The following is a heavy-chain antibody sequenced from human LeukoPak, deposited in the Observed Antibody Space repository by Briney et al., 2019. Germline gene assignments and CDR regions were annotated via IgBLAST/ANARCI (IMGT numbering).Heavy chain of an antibody. CDR3: ARDFGDYLHFDY. D-gene: IGHD4-17*01. V-gene: IGHV1-18*01. CDR1: GYTFSSYG. CDR2: ISAYNGNT. J-gene: IGHJ4*02. Sequence: ASVKVSCKASGYTFSSYGISWVRQAPGHRLEWMGWISAYNGNTSYAQKFQGRVTLTRDMSTRTVYMELSSLRSEDTAVYYCARDFGDYLHFDYWGQGTLVTVSS.